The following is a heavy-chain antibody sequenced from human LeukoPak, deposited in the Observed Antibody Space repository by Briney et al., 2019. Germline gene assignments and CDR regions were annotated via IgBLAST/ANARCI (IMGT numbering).Heavy chain of an antibody. Sequence: GGSLRLSCAASEFTFSNYNMNWVRQAPGKGLEWVSSISSSSSSYIYYADSVKGRFTISRDNAKNSLYLQMNSLRAEDTAVYYCASLMTTVTTPLYYFDYWGQGTLVTVSS. J-gene: IGHJ4*02. V-gene: IGHV3-21*01. CDR2: ISSSSSSYI. CDR1: EFTFSNYN. D-gene: IGHD4-17*01. CDR3: ASLMTTVTTPLYYFDY.